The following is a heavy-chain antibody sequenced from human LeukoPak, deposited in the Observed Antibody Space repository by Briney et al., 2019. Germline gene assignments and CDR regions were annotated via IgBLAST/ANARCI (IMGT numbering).Heavy chain of an antibody. Sequence: SETLSLTCTVSGGSISSSSYYWGWLRQPPGKGLEWIGNIYYSGSTYYNPSLESRVTISVDTSKNQFSLKLYSVTAADTAVYYCARDLWGSGIDNWGQGTLVTVSS. D-gene: IGHD3-10*01. V-gene: IGHV4-39*07. CDR1: GGSISSSSYY. J-gene: IGHJ4*02. CDR3: ARDLWGSGIDN. CDR2: IYYSGST.